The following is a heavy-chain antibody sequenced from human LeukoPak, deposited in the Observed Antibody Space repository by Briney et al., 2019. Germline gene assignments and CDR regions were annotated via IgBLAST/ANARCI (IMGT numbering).Heavy chain of an antibody. CDR2: IYTSGNT. CDR3: ARQSDSSGYYYLGAFDF. CDR1: GGSIRSYY. Sequence: SSETLSLTCTVSGGSIRSYYWSWIRQPPGKGLEWIGRIYTSGNTNYNPSLKSRLTMSVDTSKNQFSLKLSSVTAAATAVYYCARQSDSSGYYYLGAFDFWGQGTMVTVSS. V-gene: IGHV4-4*07. J-gene: IGHJ3*01. D-gene: IGHD3-22*01.